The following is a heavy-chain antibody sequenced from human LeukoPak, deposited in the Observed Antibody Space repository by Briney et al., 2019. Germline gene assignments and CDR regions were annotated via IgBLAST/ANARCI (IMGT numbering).Heavy chain of an antibody. CDR3: ARLKDAVTIFDC. D-gene: IGHD4-17*01. Sequence: PGGSLRLSCIASGFTFSNYWMSWVRQAPGKGLEWVASIKEDGSDKYYVDSVKGRFTISRDNTKNSLFVRMSSLRAEDTAVYYCARLKDAVTIFDCWGQGILVTVSS. CDR2: IKEDGSDK. V-gene: IGHV3-7*01. CDR1: GFTFSNYW. J-gene: IGHJ5*01.